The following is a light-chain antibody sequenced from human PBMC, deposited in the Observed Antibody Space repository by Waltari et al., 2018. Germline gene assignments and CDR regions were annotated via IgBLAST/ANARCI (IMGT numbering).Light chain of an antibody. CDR2: KVS. Sequence: DVVMTQSPLSLPVTLGQSASISCRSTQGLVDSEGNTYLNWFHQRPGQPPRRLIYKVSNRDSGVPDRFGGSGSGTDFTLEISRVEAEDVGVYYCMQGTHWPWTFGQGTKVEIK. CDR1: QGLVDSEGNTY. V-gene: IGKV2-30*01. J-gene: IGKJ1*01. CDR3: MQGTHWPWT.